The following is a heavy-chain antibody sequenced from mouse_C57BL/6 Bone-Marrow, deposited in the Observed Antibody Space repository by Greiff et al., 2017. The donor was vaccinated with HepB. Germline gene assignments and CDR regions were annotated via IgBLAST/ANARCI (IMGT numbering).Heavy chain of an antibody. CDR3: ARGGGSSSLLGFDV. Sequence: VKLMESGAELARPGASVKLSCKASGYTFTSYGISWVKQRTGQGLEWIGEIYPRSGNTYYNEKFKGKATLTADKSSSTAYMELRSLTSEDSAVYFCARGGGSSSLLGFDVWGTGTTVTVSS. CDR1: GYTFTSYG. J-gene: IGHJ1*03. V-gene: IGHV1-81*01. CDR2: IYPRSGNT. D-gene: IGHD1-1*01.